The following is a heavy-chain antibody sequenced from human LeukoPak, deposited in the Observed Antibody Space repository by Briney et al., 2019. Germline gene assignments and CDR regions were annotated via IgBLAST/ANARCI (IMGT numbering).Heavy chain of an antibody. CDR2: IYYSGTT. CDR1: GGSISSYY. Sequence: PSETLSLTCTVSGGSISSYYWSWIRQPPGKGLEWIGYIYYSGTTNYNPSLKSRVTISVDTSKNQFSLKLSSVTAADTAVYYCARTTEGYCRGRSCYSYYYYMDVWGKGTTVTVSS. CDR3: ARTTEGYCRGRSCYSYYYYMDV. V-gene: IGHV4-59*01. J-gene: IGHJ6*03. D-gene: IGHD2-15*01.